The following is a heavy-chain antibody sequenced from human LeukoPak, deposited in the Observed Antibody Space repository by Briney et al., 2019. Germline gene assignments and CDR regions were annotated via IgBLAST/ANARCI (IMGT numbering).Heavy chain of an antibody. V-gene: IGHV3-74*01. CDR1: GFTFSTFW. J-gene: IGHJ4*02. D-gene: IGHD2-15*01. CDR2: ITSDGSVT. Sequence: PGGSLRLSCAGSGFTFSTFWMHWVRQAPGKGLVWVSRITSDGSVTSYADSVKGRFTISRDNAKNTVCLQMNSLRAEDTAVYYCASFACSSGTCYDYFDYWGQGNLVTVSS. CDR3: ASFACSSGTCYDYFDY.